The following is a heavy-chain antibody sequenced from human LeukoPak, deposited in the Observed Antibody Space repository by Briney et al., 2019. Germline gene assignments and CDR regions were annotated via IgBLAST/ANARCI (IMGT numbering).Heavy chain of an antibody. D-gene: IGHD3-10*01. CDR2: IGDSGGST. V-gene: IGHV3-23*01. J-gene: IGHJ4*02. Sequence: PGGSLRLSCAASGFTFSSYAMSWVRQAPGEGLEWVSAIGDSGGSTYYADSVRGRFTISRDNSKNTLYLQMNSPRAEDTAIYYCAKTGLKVPRSCFDYWGQGALVTVSS. CDR1: GFTFSSYA. CDR3: AKTGLKVPRSCFDY.